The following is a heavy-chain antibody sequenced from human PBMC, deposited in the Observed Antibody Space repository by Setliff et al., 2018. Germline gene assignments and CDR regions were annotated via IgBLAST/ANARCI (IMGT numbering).Heavy chain of an antibody. J-gene: IGHJ6*03. Sequence: SETLSLTCTVSGGSVSSYYWSWIRQPAGKGLEWIGHIYIGGSANYNPSLKSRVTMSIDTSKNQFSLKLNSVTAADMAVYYCAREQWLDPPGYYYMDVRAKGTTVTVSS. CDR1: GGSVSSYY. CDR2: IYIGGSA. CDR3: AREQWLDPPGYYYMDV. V-gene: IGHV4-4*07. D-gene: IGHD6-19*01.